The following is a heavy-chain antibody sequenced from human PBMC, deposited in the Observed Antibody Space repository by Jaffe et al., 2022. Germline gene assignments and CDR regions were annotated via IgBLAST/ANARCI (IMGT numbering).Heavy chain of an antibody. Sequence: QVQLVQSGAEVKKPGASVKVSCKASGYTFTSYYMHWVRQAPGQGLEWMGIINPSGGSTSYAQKFQGRVTMTRDTSTSTVYMELSSLRSEDTAVYYCARDLYSSSWYVDAPPDYWGQGTLVTVSS. D-gene: IGHD6-13*01. CDR2: INPSGGST. J-gene: IGHJ4*02. CDR3: ARDLYSSSWYVDAPPDY. CDR1: GYTFTSYY. V-gene: IGHV1-46*01.